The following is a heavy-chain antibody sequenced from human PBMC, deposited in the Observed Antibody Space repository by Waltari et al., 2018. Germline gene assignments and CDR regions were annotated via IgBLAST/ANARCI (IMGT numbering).Heavy chain of an antibody. CDR1: GGSISSSSYY. Sequence: QLQLQESGPGLVKPSETLSLTCTVSGGSISSSSYYWGWIRQPPGKGLEWIGSIYYSGSTYYNPSLKSRVTISVDTSKNQFSLKLSSVTAADTAVYYCARHYFYSSSSILRDWFDPWGQGTLVTVSS. D-gene: IGHD6-6*01. CDR2: IYYSGST. V-gene: IGHV4-39*01. CDR3: ARHYFYSSSSILRDWFDP. J-gene: IGHJ5*02.